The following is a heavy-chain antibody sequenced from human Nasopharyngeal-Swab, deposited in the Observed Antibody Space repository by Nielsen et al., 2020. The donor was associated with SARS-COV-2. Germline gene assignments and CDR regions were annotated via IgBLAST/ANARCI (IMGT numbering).Heavy chain of an antibody. CDR2: IYYSGST. D-gene: IGHD3-10*01. V-gene: IGHV4-39*07. J-gene: IGHJ3*02. CDR1: GGSISSSSYY. Sequence: SETLSLTCTVSGGSISSSSYYWGWIRQPPGKGLAWIGSIYYSGSTYYNPSLKSRVTISVDTSKNQFSLKLSSVTAADTAVYYCARDLRMVRGVMGAFDIWGQGTMVTVSS. CDR3: ARDLRMVRGVMGAFDI.